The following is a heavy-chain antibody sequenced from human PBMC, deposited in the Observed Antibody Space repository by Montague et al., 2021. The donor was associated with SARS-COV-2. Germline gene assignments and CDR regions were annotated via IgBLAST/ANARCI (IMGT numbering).Heavy chain of an antibody. Sequence: SETLSLTCTVSGGSISSYYWSWIRQPPGKGLEWIGYIYYSGSTNYNPSLKSRVTISVDTSKNQFSLKLSSVTAAGTAVYYCARGFDYWGRGTLVTVSS. CDR3: ARGFDY. V-gene: IGHV4-59*01. J-gene: IGHJ4*02. CDR1: GGSISSYY. CDR2: IYYSGST.